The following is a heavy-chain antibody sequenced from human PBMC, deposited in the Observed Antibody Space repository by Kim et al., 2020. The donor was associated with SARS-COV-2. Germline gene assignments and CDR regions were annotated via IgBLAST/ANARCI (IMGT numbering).Heavy chain of an antibody. D-gene: IGHD1-1*01. CDR3: ARHRERGSFSAGAFDI. CDR2: VYFSGGT. CDR1: GASITSTNFY. J-gene: IGHJ3*02. V-gene: IGHV4-39*01. Sequence: SETLSLTCTVPGASITSTNFYGGWIRQPPGKGLEWIGDVYFSGGTYYNPSLTGRVTISVDTSKNQVSLKLNSVTAADSAVYYCARHRERGSFSAGAFDIWGQGTMVTVSS.